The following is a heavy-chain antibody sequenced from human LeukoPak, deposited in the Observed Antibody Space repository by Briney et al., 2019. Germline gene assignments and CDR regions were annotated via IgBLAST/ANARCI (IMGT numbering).Heavy chain of an antibody. V-gene: IGHV3-30*02. Sequence: PGGSLRLSCAASGFTFSSYGMHWVRQAPGKGLEWVAFIRYDGSNKYYADSVKGRFTISRDNSKNTLYLQMNSLRAEDTAVYYCAKVGAAAGIRGAFDIWGQGTMVTVSS. CDR2: IRYDGSNK. CDR1: GFTFSSYG. CDR3: AKVGAAAGIRGAFDI. J-gene: IGHJ3*02. D-gene: IGHD6-13*01.